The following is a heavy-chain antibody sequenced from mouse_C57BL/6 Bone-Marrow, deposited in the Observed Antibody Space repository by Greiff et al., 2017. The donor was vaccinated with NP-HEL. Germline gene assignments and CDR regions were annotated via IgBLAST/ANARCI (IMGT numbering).Heavy chain of an antibody. CDR1: GFTFSSYG. CDR2: ISSGGSYT. J-gene: IGHJ3*01. CDR3: ARLWFAY. V-gene: IGHV5-6*01. Sequence: EVHLVESGGDLVKPGGSLKLSCAASGFTFSSYGMSWVRQTPDKRLEWVATISSGGSYTYYPDSVKGRFTISRDTAKNTLYLQMSSLKSEDTAMYYGARLWFAYWGQGTLVTVSA.